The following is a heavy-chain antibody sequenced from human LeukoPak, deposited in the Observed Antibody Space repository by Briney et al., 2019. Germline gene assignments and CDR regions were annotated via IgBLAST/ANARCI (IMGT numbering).Heavy chain of an antibody. CDR2: IRYDGSNN. CDR3: AKTTGGYYFDY. J-gene: IGHJ4*02. CDR1: GFTFSSYG. V-gene: IGHV3-30*02. Sequence: GGSLRLSCAASGFTFSSYGMHWVRQAPGKGLEWVAVIRYDGSNNYYADSVKGRFTISRDNSKNTLYLQMNSLRAEDTAVYYCAKTTGGYYFDYWGQGTLVTVSS. D-gene: IGHD4-11*01.